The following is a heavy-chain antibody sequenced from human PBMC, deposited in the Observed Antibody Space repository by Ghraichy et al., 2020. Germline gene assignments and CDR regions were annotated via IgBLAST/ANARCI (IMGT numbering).Heavy chain of an antibody. J-gene: IGHJ4*02. D-gene: IGHD6-6*01. Sequence: GGSLRLSCAASGFTFSSYSMNWVRQAPGKGLEWVSSISSSSSYIYYADSVKGRFTISRDNAKNSLYLQMNSLRAEDTAVYYCARLRREAARPLRFDYWGQGTLVTVSS. CDR3: ARLRREAARPLRFDY. CDR2: ISSSSSYI. V-gene: IGHV3-21*01. CDR1: GFTFSSYS.